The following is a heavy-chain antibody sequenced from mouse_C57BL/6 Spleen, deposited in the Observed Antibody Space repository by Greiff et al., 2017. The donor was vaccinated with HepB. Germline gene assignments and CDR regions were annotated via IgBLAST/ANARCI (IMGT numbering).Heavy chain of an antibody. CDR1: GFTFNTYA. V-gene: IGHV10-3*01. CDR2: IRSKSSNYAT. D-gene: IGHD1-1*01. J-gene: IGHJ1*03. Sequence: EVQLVESGGGLVQPKGSLKLSCAASGFTFNTYAMHWVRQAPGKGLEWVARIRSKSSNYATYYADSVKDRFTISRDDSQSMLYLQMNNLKTEDTAMYYCVRDQGNYYGSSYWYFDVWGTGTTVTVSS. CDR3: VRDQGNYYGSSYWYFDV.